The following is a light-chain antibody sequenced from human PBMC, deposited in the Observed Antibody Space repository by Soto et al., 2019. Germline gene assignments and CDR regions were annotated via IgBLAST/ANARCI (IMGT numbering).Light chain of an antibody. CDR1: SSDVGSYNL. CDR3: CSYAGSSTYF. V-gene: IGLV2-23*02. CDR2: EVS. J-gene: IGLJ1*01. Sequence: QSVLTQPASVSGSPGQSITISCTGTSSDVGSYNLVSWYQQHPGKAPKVMIYEVSKRPSGVPNRFSGSKSGNTASLTISGLQAEDEADYYCCSYAGSSTYFFGTGTRSPS.